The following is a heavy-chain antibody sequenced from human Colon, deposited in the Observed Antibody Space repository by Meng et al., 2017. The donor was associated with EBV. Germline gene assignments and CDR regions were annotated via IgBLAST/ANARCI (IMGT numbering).Heavy chain of an antibody. D-gene: IGHD2-15*01. CDR2: INHVGST. CDR1: GGSFSDSY. V-gene: IGHV4-34*01. J-gene: IGHJ4*02. Sequence: QVTLRQWGAGLLKPSETLSLTCTVYGGSFSDSYWTWIRQPPGKGLEWIGEINHVGSTTYNPSLKSRVTISVDTSKNQFSLKLSSVTAADAAVYYCASSDCSGGTCYLDCWGQGTLVTVSS. CDR3: ASSDCSGGTCYLDC.